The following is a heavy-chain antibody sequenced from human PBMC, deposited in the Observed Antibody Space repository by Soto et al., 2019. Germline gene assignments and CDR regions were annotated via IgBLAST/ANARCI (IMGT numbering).Heavy chain of an antibody. J-gene: IGHJ1*01. CDR3: ARDRRGTGSNPSDLDS. CDR2: IYYRGST. V-gene: IGHV4-31*03. CDR1: GDSISSGGYY. Sequence: PSETLSLTCTVSGDSISSGGYYWSWIRQHPGKGLEWIGYIYYRGSTDSNPSLKSRVTISVDTSKNQFSLKLSSVTAADTTVYYCARDRRGTGSNPSDLDSWGQRNVLTISS. D-gene: IGHD1-7*01.